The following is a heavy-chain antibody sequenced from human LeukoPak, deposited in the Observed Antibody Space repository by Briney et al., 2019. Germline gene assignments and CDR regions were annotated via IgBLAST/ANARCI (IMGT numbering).Heavy chain of an antibody. Sequence: SETLSLTCTVSGGSISSYYWSWIRQPPGQGLEWIGYIYYSGSTNYNPSLKSRVTISVDTSKNQFSLKLSSVTAADTAVYYCARGPPGDYYNDMDVWGQGTTVTVSS. CDR1: GGSISSYY. J-gene: IGHJ6*02. V-gene: IGHV4-59*01. D-gene: IGHD4-17*01. CDR2: IYYSGST. CDR3: ARGPPGDYYNDMDV.